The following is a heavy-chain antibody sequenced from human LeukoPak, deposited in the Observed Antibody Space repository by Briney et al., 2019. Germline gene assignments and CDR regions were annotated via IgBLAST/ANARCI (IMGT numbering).Heavy chain of an antibody. V-gene: IGHV3-30*18. CDR3: AKDLGAVVPAAMGLDY. Sequence: GGSLRLSCAASGFTFSSYGMHWVRQAPGKGLEWVAVISYDGSNKYYADSVKGRFTISRGNSKNTLYLQMNSLRAEDTAVYYCAKDLGAVVPAAMGLDYWGQGTLVTVSS. D-gene: IGHD2-2*01. CDR2: ISYDGSNK. CDR1: GFTFSSYG. J-gene: IGHJ4*02.